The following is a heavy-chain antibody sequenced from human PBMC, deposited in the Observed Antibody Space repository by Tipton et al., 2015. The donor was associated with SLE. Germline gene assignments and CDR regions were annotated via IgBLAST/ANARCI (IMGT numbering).Heavy chain of an antibody. CDR2: FSYSGST. CDR1: GASISSFY. D-gene: IGHD3-10*01. V-gene: IGHV4-59*01. CDR3: AGGGASARFDF. J-gene: IGHJ4*02. Sequence: TLSLTCTVSGASISSFYWRWIWQPPGTRLESIAYFSYSGSTTYNSSHKSRVSISIYTSKNQFSLKMTSLTPADTAVYFCAGGGASARFDFWGQGTLVTASS.